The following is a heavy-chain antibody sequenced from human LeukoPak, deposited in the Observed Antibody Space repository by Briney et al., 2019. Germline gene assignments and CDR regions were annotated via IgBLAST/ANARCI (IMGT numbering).Heavy chain of an antibody. CDR2: IIPIFGTA. V-gene: IGHV1-69*13. D-gene: IGHD3-10*01. J-gene: IGHJ4*02. Sequence: SVKVSCKASGGTLSSYAISWVRQAPGQGLEWMGGIIPIFGTANYAQKFQGRVTITADESTSTAYMELSSLRSEDTAVYYCASSNYYGSGSFPDYWGQGTLVTVSS. CDR1: GGTLSSYA. CDR3: ASSNYYGSGSFPDY.